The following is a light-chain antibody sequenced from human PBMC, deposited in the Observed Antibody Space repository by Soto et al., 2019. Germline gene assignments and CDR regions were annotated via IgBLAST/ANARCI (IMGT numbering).Light chain of an antibody. V-gene: IGKV3D-15*01. Sequence: IVMTQSPATLSVSPGEGATFSCRASQSIGSNLAWYQQKVGQAPRLLIYTASTRATGIPARFSGSGSGTEFTLTISSLQSEDFAVYYCQHYDNWPYTFGQGTNLEIK. CDR2: TAS. J-gene: IGKJ2*01. CDR1: QSIGSN. CDR3: QHYDNWPYT.